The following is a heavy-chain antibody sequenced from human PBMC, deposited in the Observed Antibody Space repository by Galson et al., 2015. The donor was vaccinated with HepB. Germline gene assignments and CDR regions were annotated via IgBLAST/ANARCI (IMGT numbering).Heavy chain of an antibody. CDR1: GFTFSSYA. CDR2: ISTTGAYK. J-gene: IGHJ4*02. CDR3: VTYCTSSDCYRRFDS. D-gene: IGHD2-2*02. Sequence: SLRLSCAASGFTFSSYAVGWVRQAPGKGLEWVSGISTTGAYKYYSDSVNGRFTISRDNSKNTLYLQMNSLRAEDTAVYYCVTYCTSSDCYRRFDSWGQGTLVTVSS. V-gene: IGHV3-23*01.